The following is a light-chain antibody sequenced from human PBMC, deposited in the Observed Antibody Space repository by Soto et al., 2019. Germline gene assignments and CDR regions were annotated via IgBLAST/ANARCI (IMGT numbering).Light chain of an antibody. CDR3: SSYAASNNFYFV. CDR2: EVT. V-gene: IGLV2-8*01. CDR1: SSDVCGYNY. Sequence: QSALTQPPSASGSPGQSVTISCTGTSSDVCGYNYVSWYQQYPGRAPKLMIYEVTKRPSGVPDRFSGSKSGNTASLTVSGLQAEDEADYYCSSYAASNNFYFVFGGGTKVTV. J-gene: IGLJ3*02.